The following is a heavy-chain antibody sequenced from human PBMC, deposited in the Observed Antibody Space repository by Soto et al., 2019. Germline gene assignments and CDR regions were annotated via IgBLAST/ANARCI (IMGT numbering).Heavy chain of an antibody. CDR3: ARWYFRRHSTRYFHY. D-gene: IGHD3-9*01. Sequence: GESLKISCQGFGYSFTSFWIGWVRQMPGKGLEWMGIINPVDSDTRYSPSFQGQVTISVDKSITTAYLQWSSLKASDTAMYYRARWYFRRHSTRYFHYCSLGTLVIVSS. J-gene: IGHJ4*02. V-gene: IGHV5-51*01. CDR1: GYSFTSFW. CDR2: INPVDSDT.